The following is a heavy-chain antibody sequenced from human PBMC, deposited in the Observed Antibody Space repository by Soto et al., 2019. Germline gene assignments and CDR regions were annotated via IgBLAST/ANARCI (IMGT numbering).Heavy chain of an antibody. CDR1: GGTFSNYA. J-gene: IGHJ3*02. CDR3: ARPRSYYYDSSAERAFDI. Sequence: QVQLVQSGAEVKKPGSSVKVSCKASGGTFSNYAISWVRQAPGQGLEWMGGIIPIFGTANYAQTFQGRVTITANESTSTAYMELSSLRSEDTAVYYCARPRSYYYDSSAERAFDIWGQGTMVTVSS. V-gene: IGHV1-69*01. D-gene: IGHD3-22*01. CDR2: IIPIFGTA.